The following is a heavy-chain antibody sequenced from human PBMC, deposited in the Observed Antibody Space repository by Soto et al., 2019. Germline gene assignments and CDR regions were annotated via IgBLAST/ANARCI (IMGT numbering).Heavy chain of an antibody. V-gene: IGHV1-3*04. Sequence: QVLLVQSGAEVRKPGASVKVSCKASGYTFTTYAIHWVRQAPGQRPEWMGWINTGKGNTRYSQKFQGRVTFARDTLATTVYLELSSLKSEDTAVYYWARESTVVLRSFFDYWGQGSLVTVSS. J-gene: IGHJ4*02. CDR2: INTGKGNT. CDR3: ARESTVVLRSFFDY. D-gene: IGHD2-8*01. CDR1: GYTFTTYA.